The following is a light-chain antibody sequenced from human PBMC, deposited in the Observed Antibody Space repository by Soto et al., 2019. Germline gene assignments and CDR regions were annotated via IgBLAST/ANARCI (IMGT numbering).Light chain of an antibody. CDR1: QSVSSSY. V-gene: IGKV3-20*01. J-gene: IGKJ1*01. CDR2: GAS. CDR3: QQYGSSPRT. Sequence: EIVLTQYPATLSLSPGERATLSCRASQSVSSSYLAWYQQKPGQAPRLLIYGASSRATGIPDRFSGSGSVTDFTLTISRLEPEDFAVYFCQQYGSSPRTFGQGTNVDVK.